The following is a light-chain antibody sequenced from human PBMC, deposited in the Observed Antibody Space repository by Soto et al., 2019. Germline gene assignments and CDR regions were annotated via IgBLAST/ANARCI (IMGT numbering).Light chain of an antibody. CDR3: QQYNNWPIT. Sequence: EIVLTQSPGTLALSPGGRATLSCRASQTVRSNLAWHQQKPGQAPRLLIYGASTRATGIPARFSGSGSGTEFTLTISSLQSEDFVVYYCQQYNNWPITFGQGTRLEIK. V-gene: IGKV3-15*01. CDR2: GAS. CDR1: QTVRSN. J-gene: IGKJ5*01.